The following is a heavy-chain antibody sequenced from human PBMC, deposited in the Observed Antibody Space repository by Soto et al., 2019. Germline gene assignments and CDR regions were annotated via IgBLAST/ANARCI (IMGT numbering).Heavy chain of an antibody. CDR2: ISYDGILK. D-gene: IGHD3-10*01. Sequence: GGSLRLSCAASGFTFSDFGMHWVRQAPGKGLEWVAIISYDGILKYYADSVKGRFTISRDTSKGAVYLQMNSLTPEDTAVYYCAKDFKVSGGHYGSLNYYYGMEVWGQGTTVTVSS. V-gene: IGHV3-30*18. J-gene: IGHJ6*02. CDR3: AKDFKVSGGHYGSLNYYYGMEV. CDR1: GFTFSDFG.